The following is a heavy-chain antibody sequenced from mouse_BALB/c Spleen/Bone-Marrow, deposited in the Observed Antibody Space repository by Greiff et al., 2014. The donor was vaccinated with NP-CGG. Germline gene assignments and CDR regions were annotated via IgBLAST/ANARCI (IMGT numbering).Heavy chain of an antibody. J-gene: IGHJ4*01. V-gene: IGHV1S132*01. CDR2: IYPGTGTT. CDR3: TRADNPSVGY. CDR1: GYIFTSCW. Sequence: QVQLKESGAELVRPGTSVKLSCKTSGYIFTSCWIHWVKQRSGRGLEWIARIYPGTGTTYYNEKFKGKATLTADKSSSTAYMQLSSLKSEDSAVYFCTRADNPSVGYWGQGTSVTVSS. D-gene: IGHD1-3*01.